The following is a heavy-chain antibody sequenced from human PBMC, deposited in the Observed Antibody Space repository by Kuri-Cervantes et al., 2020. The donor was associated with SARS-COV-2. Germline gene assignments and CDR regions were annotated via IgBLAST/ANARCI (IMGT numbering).Heavy chain of an antibody. CDR1: GFTFSSYA. CDR3: VRDGDHWNFDY. V-gene: IGHV3-30-3*01. J-gene: IGHJ4*02. D-gene: IGHD1-1*01. Sequence: AGSLRLSCAASGFTFSSYAMHWVRQAPGKGLEWVAVISYDGSNKYYADSVKGRFTLSRDNAKNMLFLQMNSLRAEDTAVYYCVRDGDHWNFDYWGQGTLVTVSS. CDR2: ISYDGSNK.